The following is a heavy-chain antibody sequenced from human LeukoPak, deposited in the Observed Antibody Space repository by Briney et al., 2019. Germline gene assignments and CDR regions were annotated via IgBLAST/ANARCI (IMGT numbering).Heavy chain of an antibody. V-gene: IGHV3-30*02. CDR2: LSFRGSNV. D-gene: IGHD1-14*01. Sequence: GGPLRLSCAASGFTFSSYGMYWVRRAPGEGVEGGSYLSFRGSNVNYAASWKGRFTNSRDNYKSTMFLQMNSLRPEDTAVYYCAKPPAGSPPAAGLDYWGQGTLVTVSS. CDR1: GFTFSSYG. J-gene: IGHJ4*02. CDR3: AKPPAGSPPAAGLDY.